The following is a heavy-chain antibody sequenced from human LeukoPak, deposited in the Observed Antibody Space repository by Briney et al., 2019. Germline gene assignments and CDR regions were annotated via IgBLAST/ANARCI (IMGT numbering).Heavy chain of an antibody. D-gene: IGHD3-3*01. Sequence: GGPLRLFCAASGFTFSSYAMLWARQAPGGGLEWVAVISYDGSNKYYEDSVKVRFTISRDNSKNTLYLQMNSLRAEDTAVYYCARRKYDFWSGYFRPYYYCGMDFWGQGTTVTVSS. J-gene: IGHJ6*02. CDR1: GFTFSSYA. CDR3: ARRKYDFWSGYFRPYYYCGMDF. CDR2: ISYDGSNK. V-gene: IGHV3-30-3*01.